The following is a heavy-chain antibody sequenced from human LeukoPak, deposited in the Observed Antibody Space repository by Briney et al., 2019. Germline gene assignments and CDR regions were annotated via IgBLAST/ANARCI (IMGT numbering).Heavy chain of an antibody. J-gene: IGHJ4*02. CDR2: VSHSGST. V-gene: IGHV4-34*01. D-gene: IGHD3-16*01. CDR1: GGSFSGYY. Sequence: PSETLSLTCAVYGGSFSGYYWSWIRQPPGKGLEWIGEVSHSGSTNYNPSLESRVTISLDTSKNQFSLKVKSVTAADTAVYYCARVRRFGAGQDYWGQGTLVTFSS. CDR3: ARVRRFGAGQDY.